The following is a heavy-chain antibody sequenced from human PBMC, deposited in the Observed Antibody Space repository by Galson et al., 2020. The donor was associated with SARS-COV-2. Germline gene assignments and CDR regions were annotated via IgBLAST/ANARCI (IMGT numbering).Heavy chain of an antibody. Sequence: GGSLRLSCAASGFTFSSSAMGWVRQAPGKGLEWVSVILGSGSGTYYADSVRGRFTISRDNSKDTVYLQVNSLRDEDTDVYYCAKVRSGTFFFDYWGQGTLVTVSS. V-gene: IGHV3-23*01. CDR3: AKVRSGTFFFDY. CDR1: GFTFSSSA. CDR2: ILGSGSGT. J-gene: IGHJ4*02. D-gene: IGHD3-10*01.